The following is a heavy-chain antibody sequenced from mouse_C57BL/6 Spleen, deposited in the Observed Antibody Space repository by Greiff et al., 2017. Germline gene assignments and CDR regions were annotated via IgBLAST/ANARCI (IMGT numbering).Heavy chain of an antibody. CDR1: GYTFTSYW. Sequence: QVQLQQSGAELVRPGSSVKLSCKASGYTFTSYWMHWVKQRPIQGLEWIGNIDPSDSETYYNEKFKDKATLTVDKSSSTAYMQLSSLTSEDSAVFYCARWDYGGAVDYWGQGTSVTVSS. D-gene: IGHD1-1*02. J-gene: IGHJ4*01. V-gene: IGHV1-52*01. CDR3: ARWDYGGAVDY. CDR2: IDPSDSET.